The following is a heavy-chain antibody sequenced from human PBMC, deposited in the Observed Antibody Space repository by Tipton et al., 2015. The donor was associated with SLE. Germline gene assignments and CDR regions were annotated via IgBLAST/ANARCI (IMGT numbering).Heavy chain of an antibody. J-gene: IGHJ4*02. Sequence: SLRLSCAASGFTVSNNYMYWVRQAPGKGLEWVSVIYSGGVITYYADSVKGRFTISRDNSKSTVYLQVNDLRAEDTAVYYCARDRGWTQSSPSDYWGQGTLVTVSS. CDR1: GFTVSNNY. D-gene: IGHD6-6*01. V-gene: IGHV3-53*01. CDR3: ARDRGWTQSSPSDY. CDR2: IYSGGVIT.